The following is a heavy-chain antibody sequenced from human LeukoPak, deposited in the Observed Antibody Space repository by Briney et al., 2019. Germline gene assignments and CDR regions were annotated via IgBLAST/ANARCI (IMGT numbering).Heavy chain of an antibody. CDR3: AREPITVTTWFCAFDI. J-gene: IGHJ3*02. D-gene: IGHD4-17*01. CDR2: ISRSGSTT. V-gene: IGHV3-23*01. CDR1: GFTFNRHG. Sequence: GGSLRLSCVASGFTFNRHGMNWVRQAPGKGLEWVSAISRSGSTTSYAESEKSRFTISIDNSKNTLYLQMNSLRADDTALYYCAREPITVTTWFCAFDIWGQGTMVTVSS.